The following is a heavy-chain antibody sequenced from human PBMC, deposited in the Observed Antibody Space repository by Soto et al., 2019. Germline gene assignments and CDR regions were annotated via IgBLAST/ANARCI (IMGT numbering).Heavy chain of an antibody. CDR3: AKDPRYSSSWYSGWFDP. J-gene: IGHJ5*02. Sequence: GGSLRLSCAASGFTFSSYAMSWVRQAPGKGLEWVSAISGSGGSTYYADSVKGRFTISRDNSKNTLYLQMNSLRAEDTAVYYCAKDPRYSSSWYSGWFDPWGQGTLVTVSS. CDR2: ISGSGGST. CDR1: GFTFSSYA. V-gene: IGHV3-23*01. D-gene: IGHD6-13*01.